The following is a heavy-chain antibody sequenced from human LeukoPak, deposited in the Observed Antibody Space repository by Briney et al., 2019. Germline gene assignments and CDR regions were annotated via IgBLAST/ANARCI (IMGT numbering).Heavy chain of an antibody. CDR3: AKDGGLWVSAHWGDS. D-gene: IGHD7-27*01. CDR2: ITTSDGNT. J-gene: IGHJ4*02. Sequence: QTGGSLRLSCAASGFTFSSYWMSWVRQVPGKGLEWVSTITTSDGNTYYADSVKGRFTVSRDNSKNTLFLQMNSLRAEDTAVYYCAKDGGLWVSAHWGDSWGRGTLVTVSS. CDR1: GFTFSSYW. V-gene: IGHV3-23*01.